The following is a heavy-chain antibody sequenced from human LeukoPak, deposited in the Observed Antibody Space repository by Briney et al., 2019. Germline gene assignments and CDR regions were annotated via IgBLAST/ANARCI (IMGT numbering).Heavy chain of an antibody. CDR2: ISWDGDTT. CDR1: GFTFDDYT. D-gene: IGHD6-19*01. J-gene: IGHJ4*02. Sequence: GGSLRLSCAASGFTFDDYTMHWVRQTPGKGLECVSGISWDGDTTYYADSVKGRFTISRDNNKNSLYLQMNSLRTEDTAFYYCAKDSLQQIALAGTAFDYWGQGTLVTVSS. CDR3: AKDSLQQIALAGTAFDY. V-gene: IGHV3-43*01.